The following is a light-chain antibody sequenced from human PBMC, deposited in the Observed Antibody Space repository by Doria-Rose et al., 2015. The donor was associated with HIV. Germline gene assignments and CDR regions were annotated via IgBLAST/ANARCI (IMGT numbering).Light chain of an antibody. V-gene: IGKV1-39*01. Sequence: DRVTITCRASQSISTYLNWYQHKPGKAPKLLIYAASTLQSGVPSRFSGSGSGTDFTLTIGSLRPEDFATYYCQQSYSLFTFGPGTNVDIK. CDR2: AAS. CDR3: QQSYSLFT. CDR1: QSISTY. J-gene: IGKJ3*01.